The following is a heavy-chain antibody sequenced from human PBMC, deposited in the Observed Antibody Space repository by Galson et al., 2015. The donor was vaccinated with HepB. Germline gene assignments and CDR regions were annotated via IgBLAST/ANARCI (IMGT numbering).Heavy chain of an antibody. D-gene: IGHD3-10*01. CDR3: ARLIWFGDSDY. V-gene: IGHV3-30-3*01. Sequence: SLRLSCAASGFTFSTYTMHWVRQAPGKGLEWVAVISYDGSNKYYADSVKGRFTISRDNSKNTLYLQMNSLRAEDTAVYYCARLIWFGDSDYWGQGTLVTVSS. CDR1: GFTFSTYT. CDR2: ISYDGSNK. J-gene: IGHJ4*02.